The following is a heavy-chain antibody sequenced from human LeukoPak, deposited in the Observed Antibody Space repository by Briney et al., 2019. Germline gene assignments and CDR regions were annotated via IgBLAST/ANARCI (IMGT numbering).Heavy chain of an antibody. CDR1: GYTFTGYY. V-gene: IGHV1-2*02. J-gene: IGHJ5*02. CDR3: ATLEYYYDSSGINWFDP. CDR2: ITLNSGGT. D-gene: IGHD3-22*01. Sequence: ASVKVSCKASGYTFTGYYMHWWGQAPGQGFEWLDWITLNSGGTNYAQKFQGRVTMTRDTSISTAYMELSRLRSDDTAVYYCATLEYYYDSSGINWFDPWGQGTLVTVSS.